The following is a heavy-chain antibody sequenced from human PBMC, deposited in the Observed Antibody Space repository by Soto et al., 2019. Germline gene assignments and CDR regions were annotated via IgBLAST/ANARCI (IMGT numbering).Heavy chain of an antibody. CDR3: ERDFKQVGPIDF. J-gene: IGHJ4*02. CDR1: GFIFSSFA. V-gene: IGHV3-33*01. D-gene: IGHD1-26*01. CDR2: IRYDGTEK. Sequence: GGSLRLSCAASGFIFSSFALHWVRQAPGKGLEWVAVIRYDGTEKYNGDSVKGRFTISRDNSKNTVYLEMTSLKAEDTAVYYCERDFKQVGPIDFWGQGTLVTVSS.